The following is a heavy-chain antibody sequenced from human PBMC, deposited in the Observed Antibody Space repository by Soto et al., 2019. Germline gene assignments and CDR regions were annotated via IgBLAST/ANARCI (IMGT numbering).Heavy chain of an antibody. V-gene: IGHV1-69*01. CDR3: PRVSSTVKLGKVAYYYFFGMHV. Sequence: QVQLVQSGAEVKKPGSSVKVSCKASGGTFSSYAISWVRQAPGQGLEWMGGIIPIFGTANYAQKLQCRVTITADQSRSKAYSELSRLICEDMAVYNCPRVSSTVKLGKVAYYYFFGMHVWGQGTTVTVA. CDR1: GGTFSSYA. D-gene: IGHD1-1*01. CDR2: IIPIFGTA. J-gene: IGHJ6*02.